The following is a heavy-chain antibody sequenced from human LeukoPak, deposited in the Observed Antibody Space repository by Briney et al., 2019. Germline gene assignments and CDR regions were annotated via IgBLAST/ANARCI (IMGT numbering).Heavy chain of an antibody. CDR3: ARDWHSYGSTGAFDI. CDR1: GGTFSNYA. CDR2: IIPIFGTA. D-gene: IGHD5-18*01. J-gene: IGHJ3*02. Sequence: GSSVKVSCKASGGTFSNYAISWVRQAPGQGLEWMGGIIPIFGTANFAQKFQGRVTITTDESTSTAYMELSSLRSEDTAVYYCARDWHSYGSTGAFDIWGQGTVVTVSS. V-gene: IGHV1-69*05.